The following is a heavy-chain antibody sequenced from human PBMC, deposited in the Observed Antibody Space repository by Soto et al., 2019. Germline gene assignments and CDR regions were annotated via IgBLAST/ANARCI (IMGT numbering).Heavy chain of an antibody. Sequence: QVQLVESGGGVVQPGRSLRLSCAASGFTFSSYGMHWVRQAPGKGLEWVAVISYDGSNKYYADSVKGRFTISRDNSKNTLYLQMNRLRAEDTAVYYCAKDPQYCSGGSCVPPYWGQGTLVTVSS. CDR1: GFTFSSYG. V-gene: IGHV3-30*18. J-gene: IGHJ4*02. CDR3: AKDPQYCSGGSCVPPY. D-gene: IGHD2-15*01. CDR2: ISYDGSNK.